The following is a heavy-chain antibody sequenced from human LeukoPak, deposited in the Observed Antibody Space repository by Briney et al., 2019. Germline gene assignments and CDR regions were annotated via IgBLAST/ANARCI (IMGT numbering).Heavy chain of an antibody. CDR1: GFTFSSYW. CDR3: ARDDYYGSGSYYMLVLSGNFDY. D-gene: IGHD3-10*01. J-gene: IGHJ4*02. CDR2: IKQDGSEK. V-gene: IGHV3-7*01. Sequence: GGSLRLSCAASGFTFSSYWMSWVRQAPGKGLEWVANIKQDGSEKYYVDSVKGRFTISRDNAKNSLYLQMNSLRAEDTAVYYCARDDYYGSGSYYMLVLSGNFDYWGQGTLVTVSS.